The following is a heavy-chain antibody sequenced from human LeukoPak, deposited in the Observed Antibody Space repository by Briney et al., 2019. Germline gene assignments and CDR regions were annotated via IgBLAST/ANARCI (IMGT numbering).Heavy chain of an antibody. CDR1: GYTFTGYY. V-gene: IGHV1-2*06. CDR2: INPNSGGT. CDR3: AVLPLRGVIIVTDC. D-gene: IGHD3-10*01. Sequence: ASVKVSCKASGYTFTGYYMHWVRQAPGQGLEWMGRINPNSGGTNYAQKFQGRVTMTRDTSISTAYMELSRLRSDDTAVYYCAVLPLRGVIIVTDCWGQGTLVTVSS. J-gene: IGHJ4*02.